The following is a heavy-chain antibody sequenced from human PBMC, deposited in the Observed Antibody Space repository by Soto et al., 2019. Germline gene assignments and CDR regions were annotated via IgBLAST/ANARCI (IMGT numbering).Heavy chain of an antibody. D-gene: IGHD3-10*01. Sequence: QITLKESGPTLVKPTQTLTLTCTFSGLSLTTSGVGVSWIRQPPGKALEWLAVIYWDNDKRFSPSLKTRLTITKDTSKTLVILTMTNMDPVDTGTYYCSQGGSGSYYGMDVWGHGTTVTVSS. CDR2: IYWDNDK. V-gene: IGHV2-5*02. J-gene: IGHJ6*02. CDR3: SQGGSGSYYGMDV. CDR1: GLSLTTSGVG.